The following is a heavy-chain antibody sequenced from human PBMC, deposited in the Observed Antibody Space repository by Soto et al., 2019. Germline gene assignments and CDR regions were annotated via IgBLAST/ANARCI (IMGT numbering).Heavy chain of an antibody. CDR3: ARDIVVVVAAIPADYNWFDP. D-gene: IGHD2-15*01. V-gene: IGHV4-39*01. CDR2: IYYSGST. Sequence: SETLSLTCTVSGGSISSSSYYWGWIRQPPGKGLEWIGSIYYSGSTYYNPSLKSRVTISVDTSKNQFSLKLSSVTAADTAVYYCARDIVVVVAAIPADYNWFDPWGQGTLVTVSS. CDR1: GGSISSSSYY. J-gene: IGHJ5*02.